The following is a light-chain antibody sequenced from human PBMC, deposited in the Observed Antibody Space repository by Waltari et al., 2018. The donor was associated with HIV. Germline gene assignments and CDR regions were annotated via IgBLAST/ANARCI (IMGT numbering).Light chain of an antibody. J-gene: IGLJ2*01. Sequence: QSALTQPASVSGSPGQSPTIPCTAANRNIGFFNFVSWYRQYPGKAPRLIFHGLTYRPSGISSRFSGSKSGNTASLTISGLQVDDEADYYCSSYASDDTVVFGGGTKLTVL. CDR1: NRNIGFFNF. CDR3: SSYASDDTVV. V-gene: IGLV2-14*01. CDR2: GLT.